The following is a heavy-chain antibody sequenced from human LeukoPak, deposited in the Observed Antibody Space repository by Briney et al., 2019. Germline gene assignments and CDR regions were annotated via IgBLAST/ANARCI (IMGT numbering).Heavy chain of an antibody. V-gene: IGHV3-69-1*01. CDR2: ISSSSTI. J-gene: IGHJ4*02. Sequence: GGSLRLSCAASGFTLSDYYMNWVRQAPGKGLEWVSSISSSSTIYYADSVKGRFTISRDNAKNSLYLQMNSLRAEDTAVYYCARVEVAVAIDYWGQGTLVTVSS. CDR3: ARVEVAVAIDY. CDR1: GFTLSDYY. D-gene: IGHD6-19*01.